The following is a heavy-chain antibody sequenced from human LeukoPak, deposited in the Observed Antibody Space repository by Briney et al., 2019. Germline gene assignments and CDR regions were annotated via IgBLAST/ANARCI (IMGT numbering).Heavy chain of an antibody. V-gene: IGHV4-59*11. CDR1: GGSICCQY. J-gene: IGHJ4*02. Sequence: SETLSLTCTVSGGSICCQYWTWIRQPPGKGLEWIGTIHNSGKTNDNPSLKSRVTIAVDTSKNQLSLRLTSVTTADTAVYYCARGVTYWGQGALVTVTS. CDR2: IHNSGKT. CDR3: ARGVTY.